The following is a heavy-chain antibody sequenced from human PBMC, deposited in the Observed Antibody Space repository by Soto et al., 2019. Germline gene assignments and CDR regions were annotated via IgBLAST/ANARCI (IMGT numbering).Heavy chain of an antibody. D-gene: IGHD6-6*01. CDR3: ARDEEARPYFYGMDV. J-gene: IGHJ6*02. CDR1: GFTFSSYA. Sequence: GGSLSISWASSGFTFSSYAMHWVRQDPGKGLEWVAVISYDGSNKYYAYSVKGRFIISRDNAKNSLYLQMNSLRAEDTALYYCARDEEARPYFYGMDVWGQGTKVTVSS. CDR2: ISYDGSNK. V-gene: IGHV3-30-3*01.